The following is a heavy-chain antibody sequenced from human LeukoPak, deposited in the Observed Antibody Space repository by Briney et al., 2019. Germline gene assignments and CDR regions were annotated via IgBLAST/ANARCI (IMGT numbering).Heavy chain of an antibody. CDR3: ARVSTVTTFLDY. CDR1: GYTFTSYG. Sequence: ASVKVSCKASGYTFTSYGISWVRQTPGQGLEWMGWISAYNGNTNYAQKLQGRVTMTTDTSTSTAYMELRSLRSDDTAVYYCARVSTVTTFLDYWGQGTLVTVSS. V-gene: IGHV1-18*01. J-gene: IGHJ4*02. D-gene: IGHD4-11*01. CDR2: ISAYNGNT.